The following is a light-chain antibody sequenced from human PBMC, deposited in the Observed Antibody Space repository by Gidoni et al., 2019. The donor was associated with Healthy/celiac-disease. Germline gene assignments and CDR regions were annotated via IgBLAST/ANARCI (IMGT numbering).Light chain of an antibody. CDR3: QVWDSSSDHWV. CDR2: DDS. J-gene: IGLJ3*02. CDR1: NIGSKS. Sequence: SYVLTQPPPVSGAPGQTARITCGGNNIGSKSVHWYQQEPGQAPVLVVYDDSDRPSGIPARFSGSNSGNTATLTISRVDAGDEADYYCQVWDSSSDHWVFGGGTKLTVL. V-gene: IGLV3-21*02.